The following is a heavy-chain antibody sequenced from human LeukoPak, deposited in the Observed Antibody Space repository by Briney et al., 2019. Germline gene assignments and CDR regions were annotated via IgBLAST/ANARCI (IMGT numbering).Heavy chain of an antibody. V-gene: IGHV4-34*01. J-gene: IGHJ2*01. Sequence: SETLSLTCAVYGGSFSGYYWSWIRQPPGKGLEWIGQINHSGSTNYNPSLKSRVTMSVDTSKNQFSLNLSSVTAADTAVYYCARGWYGGRSIDWYFALWGRGTLVTVSS. CDR2: INHSGST. D-gene: IGHD1-26*01. CDR1: GGSFSGYY. CDR3: ARGWYGGRSIDWYFAL.